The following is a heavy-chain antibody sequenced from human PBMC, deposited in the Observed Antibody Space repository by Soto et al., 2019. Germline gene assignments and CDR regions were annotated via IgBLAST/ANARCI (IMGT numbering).Heavy chain of an antibody. CDR3: ARDLEDYDILTGPFDY. V-gene: IGHV3-53*01. CDR2: IYSGGST. CDR1: GFTVSSNY. D-gene: IGHD3-9*01. J-gene: IGHJ4*02. Sequence: PGGSLRLSCAASGFTVSSNYMSWVRQAPWKGLEWVSVIYSGGSTYYADSVKGRFTISRDNSKNTLYLQMNSLRAEDTAVYYCARDLEDYDILTGPFDYWGQGTLVTAPQ.